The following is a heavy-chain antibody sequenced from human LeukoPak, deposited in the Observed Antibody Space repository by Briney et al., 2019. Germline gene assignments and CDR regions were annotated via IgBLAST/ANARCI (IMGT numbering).Heavy chain of an antibody. CDR1: GFTFSNYW. CDR2: IKQDGTEK. D-gene: IGHD2-15*01. Sequence: GGSLRLSCAASGFTFSNYWMTWVRQAPGKGLEWVANIKQDGTEKYYVDSVKGRFTISRDNAEHSLYLQMSSLRAEDMAVYYCTRDTGCPGGTCYSFYDYWGQGTLVTVSS. J-gene: IGHJ4*02. V-gene: IGHV3-7*01. CDR3: TRDTGCPGGTCYSFYDY.